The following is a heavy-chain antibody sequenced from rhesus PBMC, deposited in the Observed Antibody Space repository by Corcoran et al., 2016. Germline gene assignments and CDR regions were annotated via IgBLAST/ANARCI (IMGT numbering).Heavy chain of an antibody. J-gene: IGHJ3*01. D-gene: IGHD3-16*01. CDR1: GFTFGSYW. CDR2: INSGGGST. CDR3: AKGYYPDY. V-gene: IGHV3S42*01. Sequence: EVQLVESGGGLAKPGGSLRLSCAASGFTFGSYWLTCVRQALGKGPEWVSAINSGGGSTYYADSVKGRFTISRDNSKNTLSLQMNSLRAEDTAVYYCAKGYYPDYWGQGLRVTVSS.